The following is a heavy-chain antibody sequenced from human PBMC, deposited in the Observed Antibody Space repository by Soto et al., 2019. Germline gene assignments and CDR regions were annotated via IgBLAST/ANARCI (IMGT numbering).Heavy chain of an antibody. CDR1: GFTFDDYA. D-gene: IGHD6-19*01. V-gene: IGHV3-9*01. J-gene: IGHJ4*02. CDR2: ISWNSGSI. Sequence: EVQLVESGGGLVQPGRSLRLSCAASGFTFDDYAMHWVRQAPGKGLEWVSGISWNSGSIGYADSVKGRFTISRDNAKNSLYLQMNSLRAEDTALYYCAKDLGSSCWYYFDYWGQGALVTVSS. CDR3: AKDLGSSCWYYFDY.